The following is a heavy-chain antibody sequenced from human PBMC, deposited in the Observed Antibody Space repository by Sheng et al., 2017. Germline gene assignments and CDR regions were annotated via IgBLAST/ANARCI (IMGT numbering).Heavy chain of an antibody. J-gene: IGHJ5*02. CDR3: ARSITMVRGVILFDP. CDR2: IYYSGST. D-gene: IGHD3-10*01. V-gene: IGHV4-39*07. CDR1: GGSISSSSYY. Sequence: QLQLQESGPGLVKPSETLSLTCTVSGGSISSSSYYWGWIRQPPGKGLEWIGSIYYSGSTYYNPSLKSRVTISVDTSKNQFSLKLSSVTAADTAVYYCARSITMVRGVILFDPWGQGTLVTVSS.